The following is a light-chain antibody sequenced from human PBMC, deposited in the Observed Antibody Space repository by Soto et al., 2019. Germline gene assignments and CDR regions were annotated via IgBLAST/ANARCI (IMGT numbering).Light chain of an antibody. CDR2: YAS. J-gene: IGKJ5*01. CDR1: QSVRKN. Sequence: EIMMTQSPATLSVSPGERATLSCRAIQSVRKNLAWYQQKPGQATRLLIYYASTRSTGVQARFSGSGSGTEFTLTISSLQSEDLALYYCQQYNNWPPITFGQGTRLEIK. CDR3: QQYNNWPPIT. V-gene: IGKV3-15*01.